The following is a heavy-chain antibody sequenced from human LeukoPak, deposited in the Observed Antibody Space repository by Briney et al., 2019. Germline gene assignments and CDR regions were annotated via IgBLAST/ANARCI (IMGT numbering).Heavy chain of an antibody. V-gene: IGHV3-21*01. CDR1: GFTFSSYA. Sequence: GGSLRLSCAASGFTFSSYAMSWVRQAPGKGLEWVSSISSSSSYIYYADSVKGRFTISRDNAKNSLYLQMNSLRAEDTAVYYCARWGIAVAAADAFDIWGQGTMVTVSS. CDR2: ISSSSSYI. CDR3: ARWGIAVAAADAFDI. J-gene: IGHJ3*02. D-gene: IGHD6-19*01.